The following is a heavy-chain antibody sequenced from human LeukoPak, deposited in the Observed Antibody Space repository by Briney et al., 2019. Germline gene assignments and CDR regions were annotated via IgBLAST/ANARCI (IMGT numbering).Heavy chain of an antibody. CDR3: ARVIPVTY. D-gene: IGHD4-11*01. CDR2: ISASGGNT. J-gene: IGHJ4*02. CDR1: GFTFYNYA. Sequence: GGSLRLSCAASGFTFYNYAMSWVRQAPAKGLEWVSGISASGGNTYYADSVKGRFTISRDNAKNTLYLQMNSLTAEDTAVYYCARVIPVTYWGQGTLVTVSS. V-gene: IGHV3-23*01.